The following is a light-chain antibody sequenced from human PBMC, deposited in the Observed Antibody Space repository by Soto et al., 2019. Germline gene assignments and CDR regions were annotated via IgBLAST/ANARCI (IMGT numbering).Light chain of an antibody. V-gene: IGKV3-20*01. CDR2: GAS. J-gene: IGKJ2*01. CDR1: QSVSSSY. CDR3: HQYGSSPYT. Sequence: EIVLTQSPGTLSLSPGERATLSCRASQSVSSSYLAWYQQKPGQAPRLLIYGASSRATGIPDRFSGSGSGTDFTLTINRLELDDFAVYYCHQYGSSPYTFGQGTKLEI.